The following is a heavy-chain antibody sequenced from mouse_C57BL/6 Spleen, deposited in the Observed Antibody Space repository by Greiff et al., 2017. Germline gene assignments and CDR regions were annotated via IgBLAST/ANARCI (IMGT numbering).Heavy chain of an antibody. Sequence: VQLQQSGPELVKPGASVKISCKASGYTFTDYYMNWVKQSHGKSLEWIGDINPNNGGTSYNQKFKGKATLTVDKSSSTAYMELRSLTSEDSAVYYCARSGYYGSRTGYYAMDYWGQGTSVTVSS. J-gene: IGHJ4*01. CDR3: ARSGYYGSRTGYYAMDY. D-gene: IGHD1-1*01. CDR2: INPNNGGT. V-gene: IGHV1-26*01. CDR1: GYTFTDYY.